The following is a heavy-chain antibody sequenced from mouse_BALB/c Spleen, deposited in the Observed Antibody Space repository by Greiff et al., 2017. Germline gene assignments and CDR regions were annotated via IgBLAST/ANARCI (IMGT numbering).Heavy chain of an antibody. CDR2: INPYNGGT. J-gene: IGHJ4*01. D-gene: IGHD1-1*01. V-gene: IGHV1-18*01. Sequence: EVQLQQSGPELVKPGASMKISCKASGYSFTGFTMNWVKQSHGKNLEWSGLINPYNGGTSYNQKFKGKATLTVDKSSSTAYMELLSLTSEDSAVYYCVAYYGSSLYAMDYWGQGTSVTVSS. CDR3: VAYYGSSLYAMDY. CDR1: GYSFTGFT.